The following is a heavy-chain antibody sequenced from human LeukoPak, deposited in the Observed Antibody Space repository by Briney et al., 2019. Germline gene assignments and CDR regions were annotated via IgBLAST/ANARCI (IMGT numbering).Heavy chain of an antibody. V-gene: IGHV4-38-2*02. Sequence: KPSETVSLTCTVSGYSISSGYYWGWIRQPPGKGLEWIGSIYHSGSTYYNPSLKSRVTISVDTSKNQFSLKLSSVTAADTAVYYCARAIESYYYDSSGYYSGYYFDYWGQGTLVTVSS. CDR3: ARAIESYYYDSSGYYSGYYFDY. J-gene: IGHJ4*02. CDR1: GYSISSGYY. D-gene: IGHD3-22*01. CDR2: IYHSGST.